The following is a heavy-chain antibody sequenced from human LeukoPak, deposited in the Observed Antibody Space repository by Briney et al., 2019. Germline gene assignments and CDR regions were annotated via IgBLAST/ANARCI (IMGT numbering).Heavy chain of an antibody. Sequence: GASVKVSCKASGYTFTSYDINWVRQATGQGLEWMGWMNPNSGNTGYAQKFQGRVTMTRNTSISTAYMELSSLRSEDTAVYYCARVSSYYRDDAFDIWGQGTMVTVSS. V-gene: IGHV1-8*01. CDR2: MNPNSGNT. CDR1: GYTFTSYD. D-gene: IGHD3-22*01. J-gene: IGHJ3*02. CDR3: ARVSSYYRDDAFDI.